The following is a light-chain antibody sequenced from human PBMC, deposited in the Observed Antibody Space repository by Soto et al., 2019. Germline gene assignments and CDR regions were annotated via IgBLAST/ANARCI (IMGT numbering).Light chain of an antibody. CDR2: EVN. Sequence: QSVLTKPPSASGSPGQSVTISCTGTSSDVGGYKYVSWYQQHPGKAPKLIIYEVNKRPSGVPDRYSGSKSGNTASLTVSGLLVDDEADYYCVAYAGRTKLFGDGTKVAVL. J-gene: IGLJ1*01. CDR1: SSDVGGYKY. V-gene: IGLV2-8*01. CDR3: VAYAGRTKL.